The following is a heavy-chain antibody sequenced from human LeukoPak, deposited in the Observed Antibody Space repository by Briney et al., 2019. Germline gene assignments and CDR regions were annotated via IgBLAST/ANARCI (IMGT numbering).Heavy chain of an antibody. CDR2: FDPEDGET. Sequence: ASVKVSCKVSGYTLTELSMHWVRQAPGKGLEWMGGFDPEDGETIYAQKFQGRVTMTEDTSTDTAYMELSRLRSDDTAVYYCASLDFRGYSGYEKGTFDPWGQGTLVTVSS. D-gene: IGHD5-12*01. J-gene: IGHJ5*02. CDR1: GYTLTELS. V-gene: IGHV1-24*01. CDR3: ASLDFRGYSGYEKGTFDP.